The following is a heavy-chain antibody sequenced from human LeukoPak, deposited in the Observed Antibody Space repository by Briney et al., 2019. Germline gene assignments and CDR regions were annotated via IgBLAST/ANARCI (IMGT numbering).Heavy chain of an antibody. CDR3: AKNDYGTDSDFYYMDL. CDR1: GFTFSSYA. Sequence: GGSLRLSCAASGFTFSSYAMHWVRQAPGKGLEWVAVISYDGSNKYYADSMKGRFTISRDNSKNTVFLQMNSLKIEDTAVYYCAKNDYGTDSDFYYMDLWGKGTKVTVSS. CDR2: ISYDGSNK. D-gene: IGHD3/OR15-3a*01. J-gene: IGHJ6*03. V-gene: IGHV3-30-3*01.